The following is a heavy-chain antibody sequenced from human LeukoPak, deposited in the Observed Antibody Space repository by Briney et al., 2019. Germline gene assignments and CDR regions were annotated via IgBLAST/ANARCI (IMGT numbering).Heavy chain of an antibody. J-gene: IGHJ3*02. CDR3: ARTVGATGAFGI. CDR2: ISAYTGST. V-gene: IGHV1-18*01. CDR1: GYTFINYG. D-gene: IGHD1-26*01. Sequence: ASVKVSCKASGYTFINYGLTWVRQAPGQGFEWMGWISAYTGSTNYAQKLQGRVTMPTDPSTSTAHMDLRSLRSDDTAVYYCARTVGATGAFGIWGQGTMVIVSS.